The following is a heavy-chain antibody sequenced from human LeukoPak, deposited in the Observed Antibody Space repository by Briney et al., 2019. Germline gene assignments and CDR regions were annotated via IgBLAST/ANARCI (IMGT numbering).Heavy chain of an antibody. D-gene: IGHD5-18*01. CDR3: ASDGSRVSGYSYGYGGNWFDP. Sequence: ASVKVSCKASGYTFTSYGISWVRQAPGQGLEWMGWISAYNGNTNYAQKLQGRVTMTTDTSTSTAYMELRSLRSDDTAVYYCASDGSRVSGYSYGYGGNWFDPWGQGTLVTVSS. J-gene: IGHJ5*02. CDR2: ISAYNGNT. CDR1: GYTFTSYG. V-gene: IGHV1-18*01.